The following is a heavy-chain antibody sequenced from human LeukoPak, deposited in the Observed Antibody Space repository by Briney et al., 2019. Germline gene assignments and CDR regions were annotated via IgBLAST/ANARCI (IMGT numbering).Heavy chain of an antibody. J-gene: IGHJ3*02. V-gene: IGHV7-4-1*02. CDR3: ASLIRLGEPSQVGAFDI. CDR2: ISTNTGNP. D-gene: IGHD3-16*01. Sequence: AASVKVSCKASGYTFTTYAMNWVRQAPGQGLEWMGWISTNTGNPTYAQGFTGRFVFSLDTSVSTAYLQISNLKADDTAVYYCASLIRLGEPSQVGAFDIWGQGTMVTVSS. CDR1: GYTFTTYA.